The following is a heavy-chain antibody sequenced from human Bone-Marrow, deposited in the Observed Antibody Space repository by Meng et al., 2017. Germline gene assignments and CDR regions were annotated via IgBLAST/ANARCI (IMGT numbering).Heavy chain of an antibody. CDR2: IYNSGST. J-gene: IGHJ4*02. Sequence: QVQLQESGPGLVKPSQTLSLTCTVSGGSISSGDYYWSWIRQPPGKGLEWIVYIYNSGSTYYNPSLKSRVTISVDTSKNQFSLKLRFVTAADTAVYYCAREGRSHQVGVSVYWGQGNLVTVSS. CDR3: AREGRSHQVGVSVY. D-gene: IGHD2-21*01. CDR1: GGSISSGDYY. V-gene: IGHV4-30-4*01.